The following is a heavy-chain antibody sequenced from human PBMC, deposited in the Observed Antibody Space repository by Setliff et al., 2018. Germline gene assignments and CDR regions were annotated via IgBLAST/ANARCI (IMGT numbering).Heavy chain of an antibody. CDR1: GGSISSSSYY. CDR2: IYYSGST. D-gene: IGHD3-10*01. CDR3: ARAPRRGMVRGANNWFDP. V-gene: IGHV4-39*07. J-gene: IGHJ5*02. Sequence: PSETLSLTCTVSGGSISSSSYYWGWIRQPPGKGLEWIGSIYYSGSTYYNPSLKSRVTISVDKSKNQFSLKLSSVTAADTAVYYCARAPRRGMVRGANNWFDPWGQGTLVTVSS.